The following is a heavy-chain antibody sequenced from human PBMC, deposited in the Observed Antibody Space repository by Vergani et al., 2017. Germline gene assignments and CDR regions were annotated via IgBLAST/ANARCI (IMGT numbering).Heavy chain of an antibody. Sequence: QVQLQESGPGLVKPSQTLSLTCTVSGGSISSGGYYWSWIRQHPGKGLEWIGYIYYSGSTYYNPSLKSRVTRSVDTSQNQFSLKLSSVTAADTAVYYCARDRASDCSSTSCYPDAFDIWGQGTMVTVSS. D-gene: IGHD2-2*01. V-gene: IGHV4-31*03. CDR2: IYYSGST. J-gene: IGHJ3*02. CDR1: GGSISSGGYY. CDR3: ARDRASDCSSTSCYPDAFDI.